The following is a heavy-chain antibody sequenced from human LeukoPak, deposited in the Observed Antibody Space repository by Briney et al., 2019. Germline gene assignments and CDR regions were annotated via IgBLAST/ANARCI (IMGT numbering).Heavy chain of an antibody. CDR3: ARDSVSRRYFDL. CDR2: IIPIFGTA. Sequence: SVKVSCKASGGTFGSYAISWVRQAPGQGLEWMGGIIPIFGTANYAQKFQGRVTITADESTSTAYMELSSLRSEDTAVYYCARDSVSRRYFDLWGRGTLVTVSS. CDR1: GGTFGSYA. J-gene: IGHJ2*01. D-gene: IGHD5/OR15-5a*01. V-gene: IGHV1-69*13.